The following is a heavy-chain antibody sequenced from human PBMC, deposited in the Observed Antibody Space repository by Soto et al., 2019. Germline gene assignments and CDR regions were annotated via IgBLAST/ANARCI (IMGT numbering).Heavy chain of an antibody. J-gene: IGHJ3*02. CDR2: IIPIFGTA. CDR3: ARRRDGYNQDAFDI. Sequence: QVQLVQSGAEVKKPGSSVKVSCKASGGTFSSYAISWVRQAPGQGLEWMGGIIPIFGTANYAQKFQGRVTITADKPTSTAYMELSSLRSEDTAVYYCARRRDGYNQDAFDIWGQGTMVTVSS. V-gene: IGHV1-69*06. D-gene: IGHD5-12*01. CDR1: GGTFSSYA.